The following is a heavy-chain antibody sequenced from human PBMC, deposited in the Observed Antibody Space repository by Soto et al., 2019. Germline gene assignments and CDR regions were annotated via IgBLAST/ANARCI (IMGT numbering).Heavy chain of an antibody. V-gene: IGHV1-18*01. CDR3: ARDLPPVDY. CDR2: ISAYNGNT. J-gene: IGHJ4*02. Sequence: QIQLVQSGAEVKKPGASVKVSCKASGYTFSSYHITWVRQAPGQGLEWMGWISAYNGNTNYAQNLQGRVTTTTDPSTSTAYMELRSLRSDDTAVYYCARDLPPVDYWGQGTLVTVSS. CDR1: GYTFSSYH.